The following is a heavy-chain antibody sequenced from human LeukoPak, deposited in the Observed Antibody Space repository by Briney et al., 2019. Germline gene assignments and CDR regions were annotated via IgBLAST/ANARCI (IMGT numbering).Heavy chain of an antibody. J-gene: IGHJ4*02. CDR3: ASHSSSWYGFDY. V-gene: IGHV3-53*01. CDR1: GFTVSSNH. D-gene: IGHD6-13*01. CDR2: IYSGGST. Sequence: TGGSLRLSCAASGFTVSSNHMSWVRQAPGKGLEGVSVIYSGGSTYYADSVKGRFTISRDNSKNTLYLQMNSLRAEDTAVYYCASHSSSWYGFDYWGQGTLVTVSS.